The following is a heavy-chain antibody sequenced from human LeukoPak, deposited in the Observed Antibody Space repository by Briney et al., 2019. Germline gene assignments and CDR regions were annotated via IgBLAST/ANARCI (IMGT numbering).Heavy chain of an antibody. CDR2: ISACNGNT. CDR3: AVIAVAGTNY. J-gene: IGHJ4*02. V-gene: IGHV1-18*01. CDR1: GYTFTSYG. Sequence: ASVKVSCKASGYTFTSYGISWVRQAPGQGLECMGWISACNGNTSYAQKLQGRVTMTTDTSTSTAYMGLRSLRSDDTAVYYCAVIAVAGTNYWGQGTLVTVSS. D-gene: IGHD6-19*01.